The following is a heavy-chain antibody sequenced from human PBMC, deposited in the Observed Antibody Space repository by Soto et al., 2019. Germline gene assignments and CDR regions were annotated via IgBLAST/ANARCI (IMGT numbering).Heavy chain of an antibody. CDR1: GFTFNMYW. J-gene: IGHJ4*02. D-gene: IGHD3-16*01. V-gene: IGHV3-74*01. CDR3: ARLGFVGEGDF. CDR2: ISDDGVHT. Sequence: EVQLVESGGGLVQPGGSMRLSCAASGFTFNMYWMHWVRQAPVEGLEWVSRISDDGVHTDYAKSVKGRFTVSSDIAKSTGYLQMNNLRAEDTAIYYCARLGFVGEGDFWGQGILVTVSS.